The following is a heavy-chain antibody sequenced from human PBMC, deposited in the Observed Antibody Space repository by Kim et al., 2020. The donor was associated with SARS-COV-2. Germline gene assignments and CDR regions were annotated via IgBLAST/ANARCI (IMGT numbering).Heavy chain of an antibody. CDR1: GYSFTSYW. CDR2: IYPGDSDT. D-gene: IGHD1-26*01. V-gene: IGHV5-51*01. Sequence: GESLKISCKGSGYSFTSYWIGWVRQMPGKGLEWMGIIYPGDSDTRYSPSFQGQVTISADKSISTAYLQWSSLKASDTAMYYCARHTYGTRAWEAFDIWGQGTMVTVSS. CDR3: ARHTYGTRAWEAFDI. J-gene: IGHJ3*02.